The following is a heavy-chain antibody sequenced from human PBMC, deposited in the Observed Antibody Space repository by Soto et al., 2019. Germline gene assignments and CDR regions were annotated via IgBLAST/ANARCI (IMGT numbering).Heavy chain of an antibody. V-gene: IGHV3-23*01. CDR3: ANLGWYLEWLSTAYYYGMDG. D-gene: IGHD3-3*01. J-gene: IGHJ6*02. CDR2: ISGSGGST. CDR1: GFTFSSYA. Sequence: VGSLRLSCAASGFTFSSYAMSCVRHSPGKGLEWVSAISGSGGSTYYADSVKGRFTISRDNSKNTLYLQMNSLRAEDTAVYYFANLGWYLEWLSTAYYYGMDGWGRDSTVT.